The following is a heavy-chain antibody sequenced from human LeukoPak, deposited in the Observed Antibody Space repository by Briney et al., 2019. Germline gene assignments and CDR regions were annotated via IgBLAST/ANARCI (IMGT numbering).Heavy chain of an antibody. D-gene: IGHD3-22*01. CDR1: GGSISSSSYY. V-gene: IGHV4-39*01. CDR3: ARHQPLDYYDSSGYYYFDY. Sequence: SETLSLTCTVSGGSISSSSYYWGWIRQPPGKGLEWIGSIYYSGSTYYNPSLKSRVTISVDTSKNQFSLKLSSVTAADTAVYYCARHQPLDYYDSSGYYYFDYWGQGTLVTVSS. CDR2: IYYSGST. J-gene: IGHJ4*02.